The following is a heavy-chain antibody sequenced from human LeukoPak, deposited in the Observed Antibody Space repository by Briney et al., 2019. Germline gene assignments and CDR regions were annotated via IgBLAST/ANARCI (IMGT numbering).Heavy chain of an antibody. V-gene: IGHV3-21*01. J-gene: IGHJ3*01. CDR3: ARSHYGSGSYYLDAFDV. CDR2: IDTSSTYI. Sequence: PGGSLRLSCATSGFSFSLYTMNWVRQAPGKGLNWVSSIDTSSTYIEYADSVKGRFTIARDNAKKSLHLETNSLRGEDTAVYYCARSHYGSGSYYLDAFDVGGQGTVVTVSS. D-gene: IGHD3-10*01. CDR1: GFSFSLYT.